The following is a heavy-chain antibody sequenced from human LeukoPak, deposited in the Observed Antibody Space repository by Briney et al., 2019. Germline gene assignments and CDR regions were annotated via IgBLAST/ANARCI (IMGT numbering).Heavy chain of an antibody. Sequence: SVKVSCKASGGTFSSYAISWVRQAPGQGLEWMGGIIPIFGTANHAQKFQGRVTITADKSTSTAYMELCSLRSEDTAVYYCARAYCSSTSCLADAFDIWGQGTMVTVSS. CDR2: IIPIFGTA. J-gene: IGHJ3*02. V-gene: IGHV1-69*06. CDR3: ARAYCSSTSCLADAFDI. D-gene: IGHD2-2*01. CDR1: GGTFSSYA.